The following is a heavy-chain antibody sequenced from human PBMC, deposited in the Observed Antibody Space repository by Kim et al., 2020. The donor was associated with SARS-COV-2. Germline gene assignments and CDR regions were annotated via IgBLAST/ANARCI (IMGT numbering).Heavy chain of an antibody. V-gene: IGHV1-3*01. CDR3: TRGGSGSLSVD. J-gene: IGHJ4*02. CDR2: INAGNGNT. Sequence: ASVKVSCKASGYTFTSYAIHWVRQAPGQRLEWMGWINAGNGNTKYSQKFQGRVTITRDTSASTAYMELSSLRSEDTAVYYCTRGGSGSLSVDWGQGTLGTGSS. D-gene: IGHD3-10*01. CDR1: GYTFTSYA.